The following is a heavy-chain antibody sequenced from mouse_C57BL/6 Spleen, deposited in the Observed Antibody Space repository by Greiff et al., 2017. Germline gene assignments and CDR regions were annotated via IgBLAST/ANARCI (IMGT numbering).Heavy chain of an antibody. V-gene: IGHV2-2*01. CDR3: AQAGGIYYDYDDAMDY. Sequence: QVQLKESGPGLVQPSQSLSITCTVSGFSLTSYGVHWVRQSPGKGLEWLGVIWSGGSTDYNAAFISRLSISKDNSKSQVFFKMNSLQADDTAIYYCAQAGGIYYDYDDAMDYWGQGTSVTVSS. J-gene: IGHJ4*01. CDR1: GFSLTSYG. CDR2: IWSGGST. D-gene: IGHD2-4*01.